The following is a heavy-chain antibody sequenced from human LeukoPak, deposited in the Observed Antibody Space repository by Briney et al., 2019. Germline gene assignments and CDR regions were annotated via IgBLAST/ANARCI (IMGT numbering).Heavy chain of an antibody. D-gene: IGHD4-17*01. V-gene: IGHV3-30*18. CDR1: GFTFSTYW. J-gene: IGHJ4*02. CDR2: ISDDGRNK. CDR3: AKRPSDYGDYVTYFDY. Sequence: GGTLRLSCGASGFTFSTYWMSWVRQPPGKGLERVGVISDDGRNKKYADSVKGRLTTSRDNSKDTLYLQMNSLRDEDTAVYYCAKRPSDYGDYVTYFDYWGQGTLVTVSS.